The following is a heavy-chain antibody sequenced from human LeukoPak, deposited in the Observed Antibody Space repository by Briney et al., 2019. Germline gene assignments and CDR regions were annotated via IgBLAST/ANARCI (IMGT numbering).Heavy chain of an antibody. CDR2: ISSSSSYI. CDR3: ARDSDSSGYCDY. J-gene: IGHJ4*02. D-gene: IGHD3-22*01. CDR1: GFTFSSYS. Sequence: GGSLRLSCAASGFTFSSYSMNWVRQAPGRGLEWVSSISSSSSYIYYADSVKGRFTISRDNAKNSLYLQMNSLRAEDTAVYYCARDSDSSGYCDYWGQGTLVTVSS. V-gene: IGHV3-21*01.